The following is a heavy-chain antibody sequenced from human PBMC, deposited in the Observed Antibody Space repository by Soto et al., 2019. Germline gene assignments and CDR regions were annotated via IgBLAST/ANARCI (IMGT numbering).Heavy chain of an antibody. CDR2: ISPSGGST. CDR3: AKDGGYCSSTSCFFDY. D-gene: IGHD2-2*01. Sequence: EVQLLESGGGLVQPGGSLRLSCAASGFTFSSYAISWVRQAPGKGLEWVSAISPSGGSTYYADSLKGRFTISRDNSKNTLYLQMNSLRAEDTAVYYCAKDGGYCSSTSCFFDYWGQGTLVTVSS. CDR1: GFTFSSYA. V-gene: IGHV3-23*01. J-gene: IGHJ4*02.